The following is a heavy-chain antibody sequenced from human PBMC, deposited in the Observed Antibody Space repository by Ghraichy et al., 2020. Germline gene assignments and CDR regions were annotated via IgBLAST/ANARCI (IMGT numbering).Heavy chain of an antibody. Sequence: SQTLSLTCAVYGGSFSGYYWSWIRQPPGKGLEWIGEINHSGSTNYNPSLKSRVTISVDTSKNQFSLKLSSVTAADTAVYYCAREKSLRGYSGYGPNWGFDYWGQGTLVTVSS. D-gene: IGHD5-12*01. J-gene: IGHJ4*02. CDR3: AREKSLRGYSGYGPNWGFDY. CDR2: INHSGST. V-gene: IGHV4-34*01. CDR1: GGSFSGYY.